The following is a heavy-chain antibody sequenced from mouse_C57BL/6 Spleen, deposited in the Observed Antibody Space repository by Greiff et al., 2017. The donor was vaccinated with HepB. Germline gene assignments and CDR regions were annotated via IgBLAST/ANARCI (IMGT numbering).Heavy chain of an antibody. CDR3: AKLRDWYFDV. CDR2: IRNKANGYTT. CDR1: GFTFTDYY. V-gene: IGHV7-3*03. J-gene: IGHJ1*03. Sequence: EVQWVESGGGLVQPGGSLSLSCAASGFTFTDYYMSWVRQPPGKALEWLGFIRNKANGYTTEYSASVKGRFTISRDNSQSILYLQMNALRAEDSATYYCAKLRDWYFDVWGTGTTVTVSS. D-gene: IGHD1-1*01.